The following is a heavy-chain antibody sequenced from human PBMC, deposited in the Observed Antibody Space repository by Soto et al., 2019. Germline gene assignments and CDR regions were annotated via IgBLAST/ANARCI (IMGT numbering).Heavy chain of an antibody. CDR1: GFTFTSSA. CDR2: IVVGSGNT. V-gene: IGHV1-58*01. D-gene: IGHD5-18*01. Sequence: GASVKVSCKASGFTFTSSAVQWVRQARGQRLEWIGWIVVGSGNTNYAQKFQERVTITRDMSTSTAYMELSSLRSEDTAVYYCAADATAMVNFDYWGQGTLVTVS. CDR3: AADATAMVNFDY. J-gene: IGHJ4*02.